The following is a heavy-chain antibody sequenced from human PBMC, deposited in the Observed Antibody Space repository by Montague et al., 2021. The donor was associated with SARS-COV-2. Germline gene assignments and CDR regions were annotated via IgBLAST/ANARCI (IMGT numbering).Heavy chain of an antibody. CDR2: INQDGSEK. Sequence: SLRLSCAASGFTFRSFWMSWVRQAPGKGLKWVANINQDGSEKYYLDSVEGRFTISRDNAKNSLFLQMNSLRGDDTAVYYCVRALGSGDFDFWGQGTLVSVSS. D-gene: IGHD2-21*01. J-gene: IGHJ4*02. CDR1: GFTFRSFW. CDR3: VRALGSGDFDF. V-gene: IGHV3-7*03.